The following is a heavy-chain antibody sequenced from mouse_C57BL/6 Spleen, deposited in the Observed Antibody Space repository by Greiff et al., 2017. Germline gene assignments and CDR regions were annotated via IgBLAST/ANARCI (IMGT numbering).Heavy chain of an antibody. CDR1: GYTFTDYN. V-gene: IGHV1-22*01. J-gene: IGHJ2*01. CDR3: AREELLRYYFDY. CDR2: INPNNGGT. Sequence: VQLQQSGPELVKPGASVKMSCKASGYTFTDYNMHWVKQSHGKSLEWIGYINPNNGGTSYNQKFKGKATLTVNKSSSTAYMELRSLTSEDSAVYYCAREELLRYYFDYWGQGTTLTVSS. D-gene: IGHD1-1*01.